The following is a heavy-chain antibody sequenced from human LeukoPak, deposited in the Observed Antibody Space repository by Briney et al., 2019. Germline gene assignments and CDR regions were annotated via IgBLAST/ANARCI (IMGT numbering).Heavy chain of an antibody. J-gene: IGHJ6*04. Sequence: GGSLRLSCAASGFTFSSYAMSWVRQAPGKGLEWVSAISGSGGSTYYADSVKGRFTISRDNSKNTLYLQMNSLRAEDTAVYYCAKGLYDRFGEFIYYYHGMDVWGKGTTVTVSS. CDR2: ISGSGGST. CDR3: AKGLYDRFGEFIYYYHGMDV. V-gene: IGHV3-23*01. D-gene: IGHD3-10*01. CDR1: GFTFSSYA.